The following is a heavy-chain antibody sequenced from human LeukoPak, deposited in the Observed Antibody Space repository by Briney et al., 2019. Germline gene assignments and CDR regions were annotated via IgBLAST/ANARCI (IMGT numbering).Heavy chain of an antibody. J-gene: IGHJ4*02. V-gene: IGHV4-61*08. CDR2: IYYSGTT. CDR3: ARSYLEIDYFDY. D-gene: IGHD5-24*01. Sequence: SETLSLTCTVSGVSVTSDGHYWNWIRQPPGKAPEWIGYIYYSGTTNYNPSLKSRVTISVDTSKNQFSLKLSSVTAADTAVYYCARSYLEIDYFDYWGQGTLVTVSS. CDR1: GVSVTSDGHY.